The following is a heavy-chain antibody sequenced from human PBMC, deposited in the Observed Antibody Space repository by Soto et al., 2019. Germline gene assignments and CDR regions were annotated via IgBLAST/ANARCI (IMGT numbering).Heavy chain of an antibody. D-gene: IGHD2-2*02. V-gene: IGHV4-59*01. CDR3: ARDVPYCSSTSCYTWWFDP. CDR1: GGSISSYY. CDR2: IYYSGST. J-gene: IGHJ5*02. Sequence: PSETLSLTCTVSGGSISSYYWSWIRQPPGKGLEWIGYIYYSGSTNYNPSLKSRVTISVDTSKNQFSLKLSSVTAADTAVYYCARDVPYCSSTSCYTWWFDPWGQGTLVT.